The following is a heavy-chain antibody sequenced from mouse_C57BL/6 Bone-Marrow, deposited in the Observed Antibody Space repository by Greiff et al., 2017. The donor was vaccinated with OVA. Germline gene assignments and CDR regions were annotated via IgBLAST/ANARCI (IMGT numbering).Heavy chain of an antibody. Sequence: QVQLKESGPGLVQPSQSLSITCTVSGFSLTSYGVHWVRQSPGKGLEWLGVIWSGGSTDYNAAFISRLSISKDNSKSQVFFKMNSLQADDTAIYYCARKRWLLHYYAMDYWGQGTSVTVSS. J-gene: IGHJ4*01. CDR1: GFSLTSYG. CDR3: ARKRWLLHYYAMDY. V-gene: IGHV2-2*01. D-gene: IGHD2-3*01. CDR2: IWSGGST.